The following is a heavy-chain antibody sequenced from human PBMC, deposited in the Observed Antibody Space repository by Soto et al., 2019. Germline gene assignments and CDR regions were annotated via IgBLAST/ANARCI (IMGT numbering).Heavy chain of an antibody. J-gene: IGHJ5*02. CDR3: ARHPSAFWFDP. CDR2: IYYSGST. Sequence: QLQLQESGPGLVKPSETLSLTCTVSGGSISSSSYFWGWIRQPPGKGLEWIGSIYYSGSTYYNPSPKSRVPVSVATSKNQFSRKLRSVTAAAPAVYYCARHPSAFWFDPWGQGTLVTVSS. D-gene: IGHD1-26*01. V-gene: IGHV4-39*01. CDR1: GGSISSSSYF.